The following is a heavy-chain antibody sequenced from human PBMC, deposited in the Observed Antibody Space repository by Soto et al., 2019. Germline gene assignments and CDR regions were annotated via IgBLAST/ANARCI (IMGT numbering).Heavy chain of an antibody. CDR3: VSDHGDNQGGVY. V-gene: IGHV3-33*01. J-gene: IGHJ4*02. CDR2: IWYDGSKK. Sequence: QVQLVESGGGVVQPGWSLRLSCAASGFTFSSYGMHWVRQAPGKGLEWVALIWYDGSKKYYTDSVKGRFTISRDNSMNTLYLQMNSLRAEDTAVYYCVSDHGDNQGGVYWGQGTLVTVSS. D-gene: IGHD4-17*01. CDR1: GFTFSSYG.